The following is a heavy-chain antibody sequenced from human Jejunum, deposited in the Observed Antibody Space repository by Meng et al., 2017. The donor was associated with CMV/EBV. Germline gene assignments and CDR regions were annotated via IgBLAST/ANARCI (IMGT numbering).Heavy chain of an antibody. J-gene: IGHJ5*02. CDR1: FSGYY. CDR2: INHSGGT. D-gene: IGHD2/OR15-2a*01. Sequence: FSGYYWNWSRQPPEEGLEWIGEINHSGGTNYNPSLKSRVTISVETSKNQLSLKLGSVAAADTALYYCARGRVVYCNGINCHSQNWFGPWGQGTLVTVSS. CDR3: ARGRVVYCNGINCHSQNWFGP. V-gene: IGHV4-34*01.